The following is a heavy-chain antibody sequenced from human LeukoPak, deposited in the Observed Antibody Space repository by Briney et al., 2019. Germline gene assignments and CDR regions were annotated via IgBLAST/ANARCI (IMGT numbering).Heavy chain of an antibody. Sequence: SETLSLTCTVSGGSISSSSYSWGWIRQPPGKGLEWIGDIYYSGSTYYNPSLKSRVTISVDTSKNQFSLKVSSVTAADTAVYYCARVYTRAYSSSWSHNWFDPWGQGTLVTVSS. CDR3: ARVYTRAYSSSWSHNWFDP. CDR2: IYYSGST. J-gene: IGHJ5*02. V-gene: IGHV4-39*01. D-gene: IGHD6-13*01. CDR1: GGSISSSSYS.